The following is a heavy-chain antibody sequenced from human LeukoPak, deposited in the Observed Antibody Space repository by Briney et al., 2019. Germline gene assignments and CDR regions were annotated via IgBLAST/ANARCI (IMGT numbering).Heavy chain of an antibody. D-gene: IGHD4-17*01. CDR3: ARGLYGDYEFDY. Sequence: PADTLSLTCPLSGGSISSGDYYWSWIRQPPGKGLEWFGYIYYSGSTYYNASLKSRVTISVDTSKNQFSLKLSSVTAADTAVCYCARGLYGDYEFDYGGQGTLVTVSS. V-gene: IGHV4-30-4*02. J-gene: IGHJ4*02. CDR2: IYYSGST. CDR1: GGSISSGDYY.